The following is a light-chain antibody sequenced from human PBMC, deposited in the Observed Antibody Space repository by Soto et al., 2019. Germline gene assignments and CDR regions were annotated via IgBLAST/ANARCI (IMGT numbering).Light chain of an antibody. Sequence: QSALTQPASVSGSPGQSITVSCTGTSSDIGAYNYVSWFQQLPGKAPKLMIYEVNDRPSGISNRFSGSKSGNTASLTISGLQPEDEADYYCSSYTSRITLVFGTGTKLTVL. CDR1: SSDIGAYNY. CDR3: SSYTSRITLV. V-gene: IGLV2-14*01. J-gene: IGLJ1*01. CDR2: EVN.